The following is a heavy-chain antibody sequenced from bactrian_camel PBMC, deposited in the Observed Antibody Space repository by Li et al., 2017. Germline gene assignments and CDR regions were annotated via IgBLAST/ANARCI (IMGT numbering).Heavy chain of an antibody. CDR3: AADYCPLHPFYSEPTGIDY. J-gene: IGHJ4*01. Sequence: HVQLVESGGGSVQAGGSLKLSCEAAGSTFSSYCMGWFRQAPGKEREEVAHIDTDGTIDYADSVKGRFTVTKDGAKNTLYLQMNSLKPEDTAVYYCAADYCPLHPFYSEPTGIDYWGQGTQVTVS. CDR2: IDTDGTI. CDR1: GSTFSSYC. D-gene: IGHD1*01. V-gene: IGHV3S55*01.